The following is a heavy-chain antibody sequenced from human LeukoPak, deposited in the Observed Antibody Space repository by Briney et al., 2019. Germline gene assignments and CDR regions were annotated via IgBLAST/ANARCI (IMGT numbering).Heavy chain of an antibody. Sequence: SETLSLTCAVYGGSLNGHYWSWIRQPPGKGLEWIGESGHRGGTKFNPSLKSRVTISADTSKNQFSLKLTSVTAADTAVYYCARDRSAAPADYWGQGTLVTVSS. J-gene: IGHJ4*02. CDR2: SGHRGGT. CDR3: ARDRSAAPADY. D-gene: IGHD6-13*01. V-gene: IGHV4-34*01. CDR1: GGSLNGHY.